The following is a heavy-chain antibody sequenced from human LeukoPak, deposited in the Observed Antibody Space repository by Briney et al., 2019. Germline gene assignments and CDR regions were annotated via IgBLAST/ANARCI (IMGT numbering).Heavy chain of an antibody. CDR1: GYTFTSYG. J-gene: IGHJ3*02. CDR2: ISAYNGNT. D-gene: IGHD2-2*01. CDR3: ARVDVVVPAAADAFDI. V-gene: IGHV1-18*01. Sequence: ASVKVSCKASGYTFTSYGISWVRQAPGQGLEWIGWISAYNGNTNYAQKLQGRVTMTTDTSTSTAYMELRSLRSDDTAVYYCARVDVVVPAAADAFDIWGQGTMVTVSS.